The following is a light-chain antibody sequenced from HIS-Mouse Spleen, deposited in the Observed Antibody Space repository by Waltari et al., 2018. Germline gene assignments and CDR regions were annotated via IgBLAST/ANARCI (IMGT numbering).Light chain of an antibody. CDR2: EGS. CDR1: SSDALRYNL. CDR3: CSYAGSSTWV. Sequence: QSALTQPASVSGSPGQSITISCTGTSSDALRYNLFSWYQQHPGKAPKLMIYEGSKRPSGVSNRFSGSKSGNTASLTISGLQAEDEADYYCCSYAGSSTWVFGGGTKLTVL. V-gene: IGLV2-23*01. J-gene: IGLJ3*02.